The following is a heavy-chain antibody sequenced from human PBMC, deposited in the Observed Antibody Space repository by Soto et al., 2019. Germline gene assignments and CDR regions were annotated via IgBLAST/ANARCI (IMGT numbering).Heavy chain of an antibody. CDR1: GFTFSSYG. CDR2: ISYDGSNK. Sequence: QVQLVESGGGVVQPGRSLRLSCAASGFTFSSYGMHWVRQAPGKGLEWVAVISYDGSNKYYADSVKGRFTISRDNSKNPLYLQMNSLRAEDTAVYYCAKDQYYYDSSGYYYPLHYYYYGMDVWGQGTTVTVSS. V-gene: IGHV3-30*18. CDR3: AKDQYYYDSSGYYYPLHYYYYGMDV. J-gene: IGHJ6*02. D-gene: IGHD3-22*01.